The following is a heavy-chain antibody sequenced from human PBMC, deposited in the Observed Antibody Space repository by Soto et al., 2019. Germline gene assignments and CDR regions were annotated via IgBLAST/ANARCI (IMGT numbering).Heavy chain of an antibody. D-gene: IGHD1-26*01. CDR1: GFTFSGSG. V-gene: IGHV3-73*01. CDR2: IRTKTNNYAT. Sequence: PGGSLRLSCAASGFTFSGSGIHWVRQASGKGLEWVGRIRTKTNNYATAYAASVKGRFTISRDDSKNLISLHLNSVTPGDTAVYYCARGPPDFNSGFDFWGQGTPVTVSS. CDR3: ARGPPDFNSGFDF. J-gene: IGHJ4*02.